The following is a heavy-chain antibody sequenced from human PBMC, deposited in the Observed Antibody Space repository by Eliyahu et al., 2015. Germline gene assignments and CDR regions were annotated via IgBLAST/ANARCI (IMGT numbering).Heavy chain of an antibody. J-gene: IGHJ4*02. CDR2: LYHSGSP. CDR1: GYSLSSGYY. D-gene: IGHD3-22*01. Sequence: QVRLQESGPGLVKPSETLSLICNVSGYSLSSGYYWGWIRXPPGKGLEWVGNLYHSGSPYYNPSLKSRVTISVDTSKNQVSLKLRSVTAADTAVYYCAATEYYDSSGSIDYWGQGTLVTVFS. V-gene: IGHV4-38-2*02. CDR3: AATEYYDSSGSIDY.